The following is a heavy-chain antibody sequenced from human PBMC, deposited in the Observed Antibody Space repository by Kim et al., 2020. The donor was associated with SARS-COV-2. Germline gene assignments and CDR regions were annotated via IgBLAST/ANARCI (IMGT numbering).Heavy chain of an antibody. J-gene: IGHJ4*02. Sequence: GGSLRLSCAASGFTFDDYTMHWVRQAPGKGLEWVSLISWDGGSTYYADSVKGRFTISRDNSKNSLYLQMNSLRTEDTALYYCAKGRIPAPRSVLRYFDWLLSEWGQGTLVTVSS. D-gene: IGHD3-9*01. CDR3: AKGRIPAPRSVLRYFDWLLSE. V-gene: IGHV3-43*01. CDR1: GFTFDDYT. CDR2: ISWDGGST.